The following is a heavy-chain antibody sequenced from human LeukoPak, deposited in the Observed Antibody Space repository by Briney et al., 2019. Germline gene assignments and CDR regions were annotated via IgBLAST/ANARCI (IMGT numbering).Heavy chain of an antibody. Sequence: PSETLSLTCTVSGGSISSSSYYWGWIRQPPGKGLEWIGNIHYSGDTYYNPSLKSRVTISVDTSKNHFALKLSSVTAADTAVYFCAGGLGYCNIVSCLNWFDPWGQGTLVTVSS. CDR2: IHYSGDT. D-gene: IGHD2/OR15-2a*01. V-gene: IGHV4-39*02. J-gene: IGHJ5*02. CDR3: AGGLGYCNIVSCLNWFDP. CDR1: GGSISSSSYY.